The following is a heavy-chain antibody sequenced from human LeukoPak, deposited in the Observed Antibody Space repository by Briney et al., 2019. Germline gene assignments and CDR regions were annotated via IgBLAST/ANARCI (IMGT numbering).Heavy chain of an antibody. CDR1: GFTFRSNW. J-gene: IGHJ6*02. D-gene: IGHD3-16*01. CDR2: IKQDGSET. CDR3: ARGGGLDV. V-gene: IGHV3-7*03. Sequence: GGSLRLSCAASGFTFRSNWMSWVRQAPGKGLEWVANIKQDGSETNYVESVKGRFTISRDNAKNSLYLQMSNLRAEDTAVYFCARGGGLDVWGQGATVTVSS.